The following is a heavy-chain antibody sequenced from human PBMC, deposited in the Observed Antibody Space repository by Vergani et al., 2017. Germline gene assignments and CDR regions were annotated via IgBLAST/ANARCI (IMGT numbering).Heavy chain of an antibody. V-gene: IGHV3-30*03. J-gene: IGHJ6*03. Sequence: QVQLVESGGGVVQPGRSLRLSCAASGFTFSSYGMYWVCQAPGKGLGCVSVISYDGNNKYYAAAVKGRFTISRDNTKKTLYLQMNSLRAEDTAVYYCARGQVPRVYYYYYYMAVWGKGTTVTVSS. D-gene: IGHD2-2*01. CDR1: GFTFSSYG. CDR2: ISYDGNNK. CDR3: ARGQVPRVYYYYYYMAV.